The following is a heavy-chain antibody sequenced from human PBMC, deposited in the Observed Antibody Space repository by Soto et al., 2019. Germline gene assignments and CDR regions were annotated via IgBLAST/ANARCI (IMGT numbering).Heavy chain of an antibody. CDR2: IIPIFGTA. CDR3: ASPAHYDILTGGHHYYYGMDV. V-gene: IGHV1-69*01. CDR1: GGTFSSYA. D-gene: IGHD3-9*01. J-gene: IGHJ6*02. Sequence: QVQLVQSGAEVKKPGSSVKVSCKASGGTFSSYAISWVRQAPGQGLEWMGGIIPIFGTANYAQKFQGRVTITADESTSTAYMELSSLRSEDTAVYYCASPAHYDILTGGHHYYYGMDVWGQGTTVTVSS.